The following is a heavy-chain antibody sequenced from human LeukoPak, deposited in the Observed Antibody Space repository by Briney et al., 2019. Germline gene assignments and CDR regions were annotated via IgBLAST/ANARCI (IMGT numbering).Heavy chain of an antibody. V-gene: IGHV4-59*12. CDR3: ATLKVEMATSRTYHLKLIYYFDY. J-gene: IGHJ4*02. CDR2: IYYTGST. D-gene: IGHD5-24*01. CDR1: GGSFSGYY. Sequence: PSETLSLTCAVYGGSFSGYYWSWIRQPPGKGLEWIGYIYYTGSTNYNPSLKSRVTISVDTSKNQFSLKLSSVTAADTAVYYCATLKVEMATSRTYHLKLIYYFDYWGQGTLVTVSS.